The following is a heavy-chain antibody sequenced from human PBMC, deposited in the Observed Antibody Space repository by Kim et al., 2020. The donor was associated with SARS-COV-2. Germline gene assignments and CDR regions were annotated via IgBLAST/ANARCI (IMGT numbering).Heavy chain of an antibody. CDR2: IYYSGST. D-gene: IGHD2-2*01. CDR1: GGSISSSSYY. CDR3: ATHWGDIVVVPAAPVWFDP. V-gene: IGHV4-39*01. J-gene: IGHJ5*02. Sequence: SETLSLTCTVSGGSISSSSYYWGWIRQPPGKGLEWIGSIYYSGSTYYNPSLKSRVTISVDTSKNQFSLKLSSVTAADTAVYYCATHWGDIVVVPAAPVWFDPWGQGTLVTVPS.